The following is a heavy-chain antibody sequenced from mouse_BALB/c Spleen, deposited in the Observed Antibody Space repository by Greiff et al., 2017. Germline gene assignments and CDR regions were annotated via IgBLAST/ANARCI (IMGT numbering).Heavy chain of an antibody. CDR2: ISSGGSYT. V-gene: IGHV5-6*01. J-gene: IGHJ2*01. CDR3: ARRGRTKHDFDY. Sequence: EVQLVESGGDLVKPGGSLKLSCAAPGFTFSSYGMYWVRQTPDKRLEWVATISSGGSYTYYPDSVKGRFTISRDNAKNTLYLQLSSLTSEDTAMYYCARRGRTKHDFDYWGQGTTLTVSS. CDR1: GFTFSSYG.